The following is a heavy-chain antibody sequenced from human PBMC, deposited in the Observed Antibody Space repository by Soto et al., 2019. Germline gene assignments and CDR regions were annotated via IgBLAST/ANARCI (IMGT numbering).Heavy chain of an antibody. CDR3: ATSYDTGFDP. D-gene: IGHD3-9*01. CDR2: IKVESGYT. CDR1: GYPFIKYG. Sequence: QLQLVQSAAEVKKPGASVRVSCKAYGYPFIKYGISWIRQAPEQGLEWMGWIKVESGYTNYAQKFQGRVTMTADTSSDTAFMERRSLRLDDTAVYFCATSYDTGFDPWGQGTLVSVSS. J-gene: IGHJ5*02. V-gene: IGHV1-18*04.